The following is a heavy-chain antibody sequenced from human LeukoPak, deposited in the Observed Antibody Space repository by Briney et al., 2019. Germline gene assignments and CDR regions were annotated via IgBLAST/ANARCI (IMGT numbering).Heavy chain of an antibody. D-gene: IGHD4-11*01. Sequence: GGSPRLSCAASGFTFSHYYMRWVRQAPGKGLEWVANIKQDGSEEYYVDSVKGRFTISRDNAKNSLYLQMNSLRAEDTAVYYCARGSSNAFDIWGQGTMVTVSS. CDR3: ARGSSNAFDI. CDR1: GFTFSHYY. V-gene: IGHV3-7*01. J-gene: IGHJ3*02. CDR2: IKQDGSEE.